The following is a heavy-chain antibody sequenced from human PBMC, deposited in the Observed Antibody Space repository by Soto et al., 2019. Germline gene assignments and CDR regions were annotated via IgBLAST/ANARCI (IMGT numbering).Heavy chain of an antibody. CDR1: GGSISSYY. CDR2: IYYSGST. Sequence: SETLSLTCTVSGGSISSYYWSWIRQPPGKGLEWIGYIYYSGSTNYNPSLKSRVTISVDTSKNQFSLKLSSVTAADTAVYYCARLSPYDSSGYFFGWGQGTLVTVSS. J-gene: IGHJ4*02. CDR3: ARLSPYDSSGYFFG. D-gene: IGHD3-22*01. V-gene: IGHV4-59*08.